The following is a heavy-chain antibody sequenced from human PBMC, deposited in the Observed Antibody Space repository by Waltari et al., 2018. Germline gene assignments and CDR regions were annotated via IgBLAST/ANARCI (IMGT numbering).Heavy chain of an antibody. Sequence: EVQLVESGGDLVQPGGSLRLSCAASGVTCSRAWMTGVRQAPGKGLEGVGNIQQNGSEKWYADSVRGRFTISRDNAMNSLYLQMNSLRVEDTAVYYCAKDGSASRLVRYYLDSWGPGTLVTVSS. V-gene: IGHV3-7*01. D-gene: IGHD2-8*02. J-gene: IGHJ4*02. CDR1: GVTCSRAW. CDR2: IQQNGSEK. CDR3: AKDGSASRLVRYYLDS.